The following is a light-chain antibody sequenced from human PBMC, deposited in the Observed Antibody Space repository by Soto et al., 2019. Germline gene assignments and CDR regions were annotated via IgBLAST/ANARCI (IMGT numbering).Light chain of an antibody. CDR1: SSDVGGYNY. J-gene: IGLJ1*01. V-gene: IGLV2-14*01. CDR2: EVR. Sequence: QSALTQPASVSGSPGQSITISCTGTSSDVGGYNYVSWYRQHPGKAPKLMIYEVRNRPSGVSNRVSGSKSGNTASLTISGLQAEDEADYYCSSYTRSSTLIFGIGTKLTVL. CDR3: SSYTRSSTLI.